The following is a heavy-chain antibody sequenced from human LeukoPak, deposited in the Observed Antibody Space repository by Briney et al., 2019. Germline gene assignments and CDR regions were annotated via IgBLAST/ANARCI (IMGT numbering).Heavy chain of an antibody. D-gene: IGHD6-13*01. V-gene: IGHV3-21*01. CDR1: GFTFSSYS. CDR2: FTSMSRTI. CDR3: ARESSGIAATDKIDY. Sequence: GGSLRLSCAASGFTFSSYSMTWVRQAPGKGLEWVSSFTSMSRTIYYADSVKGRFTISRDDAKESLYLQMNSLRADDTAIYYCARESSGIAATDKIDYWGQGALVTVSS. J-gene: IGHJ4*02.